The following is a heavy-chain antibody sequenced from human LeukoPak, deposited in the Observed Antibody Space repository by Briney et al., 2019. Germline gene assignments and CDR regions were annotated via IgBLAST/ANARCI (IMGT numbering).Heavy chain of an antibody. V-gene: IGHV4-38-2*02. J-gene: IGHJ4*02. D-gene: IGHD3-22*01. CDR1: GYSISSGYY. Sequence: SETLSLTCTVSGYSISSGYYWGWIRQPPGKGLEWIGSIYHSGSTYYKPSLKSRVTISVDTSKNQFFLKLSSVTAADTAVYYCARDGDKRYYDSSGYPGYFDYWGQGTLVTVSS. CDR3: ARDGDKRYYDSSGYPGYFDY. CDR2: IYHSGST.